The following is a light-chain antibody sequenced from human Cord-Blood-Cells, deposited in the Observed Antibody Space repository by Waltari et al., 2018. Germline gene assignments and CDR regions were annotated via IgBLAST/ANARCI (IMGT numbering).Light chain of an antibody. CDR2: EGR. Sequence: QSALTQPASVSGSPGQSITISCTGTSSDVGSYNLVSWDQQHPGKAPKLMIYEGRMRPSGVCNRFSGSKSGNTASLTFSGLQAEDEADYFCCSHAGSSTWVFGGVTKLTVL. J-gene: IGLJ3*02. CDR1: SSDVGSYNL. V-gene: IGLV2-23*01. CDR3: CSHAGSSTWV.